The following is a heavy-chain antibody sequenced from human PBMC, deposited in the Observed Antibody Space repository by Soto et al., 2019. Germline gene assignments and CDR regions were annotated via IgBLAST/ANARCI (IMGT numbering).Heavy chain of an antibody. CDR3: AKGSRSCSGGSCYARGYFDY. CDR1: GFTFSNYA. Sequence: GGSLRLSCAASGFTFSNYAMSWVRQAPGKGLEWVSGISGRGGVTNYADSVQGRFTISRDNSKNTLYLQMNSLRAEDTAVYYCAKGSRSCSGGSCYARGYFDYWGQGTLVTVSS. CDR2: ISGRGGVT. V-gene: IGHV3-23*01. J-gene: IGHJ4*02. D-gene: IGHD2-15*01.